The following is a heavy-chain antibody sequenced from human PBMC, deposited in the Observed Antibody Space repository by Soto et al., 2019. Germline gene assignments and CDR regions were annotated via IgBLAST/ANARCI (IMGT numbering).Heavy chain of an antibody. J-gene: IGHJ4*02. D-gene: IGHD2-15*01. CDR1: AYTLTEFP. CDR3: AIGGRAAEFDY. CDR2: SDPEEGDT. Sequence: QVQVVQSGAAVRKPGASVKLSCKVLAYTLTEFPIHWVRQAPGKGLEWMGGSDPEEGDTIFAQKFQGRVTMTEDTSTDTVYMELSSLRSGDTAVYYCAIGGRAAEFDYWGQGTLVTVSS. V-gene: IGHV1-24*01.